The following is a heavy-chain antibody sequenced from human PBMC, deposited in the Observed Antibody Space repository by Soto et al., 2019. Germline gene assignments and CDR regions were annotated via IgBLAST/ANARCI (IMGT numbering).Heavy chain of an antibody. CDR3: ARSLENYYYYYMDV. Sequence: SETLSLTCTVSGGSISSGGYYWSWIRQHPGKGLEWIGYIYYSGSTYYNPSLKSRVTISVDTSKNQFSLKLSSVTAADTAVYYCARSLENYYYYYMDVWGKGTTVTVSS. CDR2: IYYSGST. CDR1: GGSISSGGYY. V-gene: IGHV4-31*03. J-gene: IGHJ6*03.